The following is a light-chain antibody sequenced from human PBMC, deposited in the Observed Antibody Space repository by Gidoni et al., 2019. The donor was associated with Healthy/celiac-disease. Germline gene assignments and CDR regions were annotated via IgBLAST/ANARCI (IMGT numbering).Light chain of an antibody. CDR2: AAS. J-gene: IGKJ1*01. CDR3: QQLNSYPRT. V-gene: IGKV1-9*01. CDR1: QGISSY. Sequence: DIQLTQSPSFLSASVGDRVTITCRASQGISSYLAWYQQKPGKAPKLLIYAASTLQSGVPSRLSGSGSGTEFNLTISSLQPEDFATYYCQQLNSYPRTFGQGTKVEIK.